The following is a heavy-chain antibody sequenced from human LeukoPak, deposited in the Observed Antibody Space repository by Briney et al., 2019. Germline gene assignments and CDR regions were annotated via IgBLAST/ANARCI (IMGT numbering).Heavy chain of an antibody. D-gene: IGHD2-2*01. J-gene: IGHJ3*02. Sequence: GESLKISGKGSGYSFTSYWIGWVRQMPGKGLEWMGIIYPGDSDTRYSPSFQGQVTISADKSISTAYLQWSSLKASDTAMYYCARRIDCSSTSCRAFDIWGQGTMVTVSS. V-gene: IGHV5-51*01. CDR3: ARRIDCSSTSCRAFDI. CDR2: IYPGDSDT. CDR1: GYSFTSYW.